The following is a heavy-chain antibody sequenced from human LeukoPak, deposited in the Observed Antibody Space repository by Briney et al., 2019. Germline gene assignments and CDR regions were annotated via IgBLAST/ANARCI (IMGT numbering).Heavy chain of an antibody. CDR2: IKPDGSEK. Sequence: PGGSLRLSCAASGFTFSNYWMSWVRQAPGKGLERVANIKPDGSEKYYVDSVKGRFTISRDNAKNSLYLQMNTLRAEDTAVYYCARDLHPCARFFDSWGQGTLVTVSS. V-gene: IGHV3-7*03. D-gene: IGHD4/OR15-4a*01. CDR3: ARDLHPCARFFDS. CDR1: GFTFSNYW. J-gene: IGHJ4*02.